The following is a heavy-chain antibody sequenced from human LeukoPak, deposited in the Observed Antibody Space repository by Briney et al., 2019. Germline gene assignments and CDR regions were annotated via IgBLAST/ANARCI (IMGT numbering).Heavy chain of an antibody. CDR1: GYTFTSYD. J-gene: IGHJ4*02. Sequence: ASVKVSCKASGYTFTSYDINWVRQATGQGLEWMGWMNPNSGNTDYAQTFQGRVTMTRDTSISTAYMELSSLRSEDTAVYYCARGITAGVDYWGQRALVTVSS. CDR3: ARGITAGVDY. V-gene: IGHV1-8*01. CDR2: MNPNSGNT. D-gene: IGHD6-13*01.